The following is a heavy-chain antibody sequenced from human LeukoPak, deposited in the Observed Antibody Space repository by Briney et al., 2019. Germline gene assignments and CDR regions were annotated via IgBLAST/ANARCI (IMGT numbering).Heavy chain of an antibody. Sequence: GGSLRLSCAASGFNFSTYWMTWVRQAPGKGLVWVSRINSDGSSTSYADSVKGRFTISRDNAKNTLYLQMNSLRAEDTAVYYCARDYYDSSGYYPWGYWGQGTLVTVSS. CDR3: ARDYYDSSGYYPWGY. J-gene: IGHJ4*02. CDR1: GFNFSTYW. D-gene: IGHD3-22*01. CDR2: INSDGSST. V-gene: IGHV3-74*01.